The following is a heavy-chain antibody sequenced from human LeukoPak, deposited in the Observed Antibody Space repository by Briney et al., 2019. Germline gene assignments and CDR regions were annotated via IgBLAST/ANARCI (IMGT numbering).Heavy chain of an antibody. J-gene: IGHJ4*02. V-gene: IGHV1-3*01. CDR1: GYTFTSYA. CDR3: ARLPGGLGRYYFEY. CDR2: INPANGIT. D-gene: IGHD3-16*02. Sequence: ASVKVSCKASGYTFTSYAIHWVRQAPGQRLEWMGWINPANGITNYSQKFQGRVTITSDTSASTAHMELSGLRSEDAAVYYCARLPGGLGRYYFEYWGQGTLVAVSS.